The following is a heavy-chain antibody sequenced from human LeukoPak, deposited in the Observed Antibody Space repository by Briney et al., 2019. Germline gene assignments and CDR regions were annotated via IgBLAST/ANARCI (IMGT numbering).Heavy chain of an antibody. Sequence: SGGSLRLSCAASGFTFSSYGMSWVRQAPGKGLEWVSAISGSGGSTYYADSVKGRFTISIDNSKNTLYLQMNSLRAEDTAVYYCAKGMGFGGSGSPHGYYMDVWGKGTTVTVSS. CDR3: AKGMGFGGSGSPHGYYMDV. CDR1: GFTFSSYG. D-gene: IGHD3-10*01. V-gene: IGHV3-23*01. CDR2: ISGSGGST. J-gene: IGHJ6*03.